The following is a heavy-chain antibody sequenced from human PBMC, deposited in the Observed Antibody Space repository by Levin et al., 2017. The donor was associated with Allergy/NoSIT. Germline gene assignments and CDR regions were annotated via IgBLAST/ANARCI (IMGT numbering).Heavy chain of an antibody. J-gene: IGHJ4*02. CDR2: VYPRTGGS. CDR1: GYTFTAYY. CDR3: AAVTYSSYDDFDH. D-gene: IGHD2-21*01. Sequence: VASVKVSCKASGYTFTAYYIHWMRQAPGQGLEWMGWVYPRTGGSQYAQRFKGRVSMTRDTSINTAYMELRSLTSDDTAIYYCAAVTYSSYDDFDHWGQGTLVTVSS. V-gene: IGHV1-2*02.